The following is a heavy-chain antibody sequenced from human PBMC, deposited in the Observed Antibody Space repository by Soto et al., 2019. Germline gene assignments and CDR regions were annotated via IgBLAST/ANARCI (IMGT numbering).Heavy chain of an antibody. CDR3: ARVSVHITIFEVVDY. V-gene: IGHV3-21*01. CDR1: GFTFSSYS. Sequence: GRSLRLCCEVSGFTFSSYSMNWVRQAPGKGLEWVSSISSISSHIYYADSVRGRFTISRDNARNSLHLQMNSLRAEDTAVYYCARVSVHITIFEVVDYWGQGTLVTVSS. D-gene: IGHD3-3*01. J-gene: IGHJ4*02. CDR2: ISSISSHI.